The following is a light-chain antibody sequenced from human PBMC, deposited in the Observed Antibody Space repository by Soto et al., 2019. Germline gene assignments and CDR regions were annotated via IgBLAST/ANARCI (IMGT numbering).Light chain of an antibody. CDR1: SSDVGGYDY. CDR2: EVN. CDR3: SSYSTTSTLV. J-gene: IGLJ1*01. Sequence: QSALTQPASVSGSPGQSVTISCTGASSDVGGYDYVSWYQQHPGKAPKLILYEVNNRPSGVSNHFSGSKSGNTASLIISGLQADDEDYYYSSSYSTTSTLVFGSGTKVTVL. V-gene: IGLV2-14*01.